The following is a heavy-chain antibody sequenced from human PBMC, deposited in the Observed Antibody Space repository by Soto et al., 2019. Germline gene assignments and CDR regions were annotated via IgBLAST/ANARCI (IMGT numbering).Heavy chain of an antibody. J-gene: IGHJ3*02. V-gene: IGHV1-46*01. CDR2: IKPSGGSA. CDR1: GYTFTSYY. Sequence: ASVKVSCKASGYTFTSYYMQWVRQAPGQGLEWLGAIKPSGGSANYAQKFRGRVTMTRNTSTSTAYMELSSLRSEDTAVYYCARAPHYDFWSGYPVIDAFDIWGQGTMVTVSS. D-gene: IGHD3-3*01. CDR3: ARAPHYDFWSGYPVIDAFDI.